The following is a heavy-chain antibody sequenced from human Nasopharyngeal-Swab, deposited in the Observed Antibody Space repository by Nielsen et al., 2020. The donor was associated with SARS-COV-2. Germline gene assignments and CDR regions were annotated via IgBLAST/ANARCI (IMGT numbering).Heavy chain of an antibody. D-gene: IGHD3-10*01. CDR1: GFTFSSYS. Sequence: GESLKISCAAAGFTFSSYSVNWVRQAPGKGLEWVSSISSSSSYKYYADSVKGRFTIYRANSNNLLYLQMNNLRAEDTAVYYCARDSGIGAYFYYGMDVWGQGTTVTVSS. V-gene: IGHV3-21*06. CDR3: ARDSGIGAYFYYGMDV. CDR2: ISSSSSYK. J-gene: IGHJ6*02.